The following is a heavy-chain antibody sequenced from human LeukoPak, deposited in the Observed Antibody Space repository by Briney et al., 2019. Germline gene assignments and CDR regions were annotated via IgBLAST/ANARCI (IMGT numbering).Heavy chain of an antibody. D-gene: IGHD3-10*01. J-gene: IGHJ4*02. CDR3: ARESEGSPYFGY. V-gene: IGHV3-21*01. Sequence: GGSLRLSCAASGFTFSSYSMKWVRQAPGKGLEWVSSISSSSSYIYYADSVKGRFTISRDNAKNSLYLQMNSLRAEDTAVYYCARESEGSPYFGYWGQGTLVTVSS. CDR2: ISSSSSYI. CDR1: GFTFSSYS.